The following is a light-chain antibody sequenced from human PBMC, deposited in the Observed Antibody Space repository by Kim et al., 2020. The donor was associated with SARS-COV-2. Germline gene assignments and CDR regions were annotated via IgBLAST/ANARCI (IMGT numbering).Light chain of an antibody. CDR1: SSNVGAGYE. Sequence: QRVTKSSTGSSSNVGAGYEVHWYQQLPGTAPKLLIYGNNNRPSGVPDRFSGSKSGTSASLAITGLQAEDEADYYCQSYDTSLSGWVFGGGTKLTVL. V-gene: IGLV1-40*01. CDR2: GNN. CDR3: QSYDTSLSGWV. J-gene: IGLJ3*02.